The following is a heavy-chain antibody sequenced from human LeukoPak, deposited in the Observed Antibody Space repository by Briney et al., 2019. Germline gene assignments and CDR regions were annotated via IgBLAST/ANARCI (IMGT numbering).Heavy chain of an antibody. Sequence: SETLSLTCSCSGGSVSIYYCNLIWHRPGKGLEWIWFFYHSGGTRYNHSLKCRVTLSLDTSKRQVYLKLKSVTAADTAVYYCARGYSSGWNGRVACDTWGEGNLGTVSS. CDR3: ARGYSSGWNGRVACDT. CDR2: FYHSGGT. J-gene: IGHJ5*02. D-gene: IGHD6-19*01. V-gene: IGHV4-59*02. CDR1: GGSVSIYY.